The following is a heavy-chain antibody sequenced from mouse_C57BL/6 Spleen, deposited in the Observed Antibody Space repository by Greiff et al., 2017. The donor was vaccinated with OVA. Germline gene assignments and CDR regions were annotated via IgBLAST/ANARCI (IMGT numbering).Heavy chain of an antibody. J-gene: IGHJ1*03. CDR1: GYAFTNYL. CDR2: INPGSGGT. Sequence: QVQLHQSGAELVRPGTSVKVSCKASGYAFTNYLIEWVKQRPGQGLEWIGVINPGSGGTNYNEKFKGKATLTADKSSSTAYMQLSSLTSEDSAVYFCAREDYYGNYGYFDVWGTGTTVTVSS. V-gene: IGHV1-54*01. D-gene: IGHD2-1*01. CDR3: AREDYYGNYGYFDV.